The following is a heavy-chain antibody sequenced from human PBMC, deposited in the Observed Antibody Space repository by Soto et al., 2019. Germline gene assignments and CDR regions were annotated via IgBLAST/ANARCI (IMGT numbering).Heavy chain of an antibody. CDR3: ARAFCSGGSCSYYYYGMDV. V-gene: IGHV1-69*01. D-gene: IGHD2-15*01. CDR2: FIPIFGTA. Sequence: QVQLVQSGAEVKKPGSSVKVSCKASGGTFSSYAISWVRQAPGQGLEWMGGFIPIFGTANYAQKFQGRVTITADESTSTAYMELSSLRSEDTAVYYCARAFCSGGSCSYYYYGMDVWGQGTTVTVSS. CDR1: GGTFSSYA. J-gene: IGHJ6*02.